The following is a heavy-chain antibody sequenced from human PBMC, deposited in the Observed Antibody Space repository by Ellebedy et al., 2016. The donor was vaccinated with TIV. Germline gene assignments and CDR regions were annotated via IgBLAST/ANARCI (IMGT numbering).Heavy chain of an antibody. J-gene: IGHJ4*02. CDR2: LSHTVDST. Sequence: GESLKISCAASGFNFKSYAMNWIRQTPGMGLEWVSALSHTVDSTYYADSVKGRFTISRDNSKNTVYLQMNSLRGEDTAIYYCAKAPGIVGATPNNWGQGTLVTVSS. CDR1: GFNFKSYA. CDR3: AKAPGIVGATPNN. V-gene: IGHV3-23*01. D-gene: IGHD1-26*01.